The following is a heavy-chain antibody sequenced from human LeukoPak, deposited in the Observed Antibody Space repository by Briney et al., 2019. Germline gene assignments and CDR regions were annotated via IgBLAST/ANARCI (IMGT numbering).Heavy chain of an antibody. CDR3: TREYWGIDY. D-gene: IGHD3-16*01. CDR2: IKEDESER. Sequence: GGSLRLSCAASGFVFTTYTMSWVRQAPGKGLEGVANIKEDESERNYVDSVKGRFNISRDNAKNFMYLEMNSLRVEDTAIYYCTREYWGIDYWGQGVLVTVSS. CDR1: GFVFTTYT. J-gene: IGHJ4*02. V-gene: IGHV3-7*01.